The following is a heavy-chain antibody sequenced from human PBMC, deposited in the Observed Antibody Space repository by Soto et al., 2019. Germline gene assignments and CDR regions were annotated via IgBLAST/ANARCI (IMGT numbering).Heavy chain of an antibody. CDR3: AGYSTTNKHEF. V-gene: IGHV5-10-1*01. D-gene: IGHD4-17*01. CDR1: GYRFTGYW. CDR2: IDPSDSYT. J-gene: IGHJ4*02. Sequence: PGESLKISCTGSGYRFTGYWISWVRQVPGKGLEWMGKIDPSDSYTNYSPSFQGHVTISTDKSISSVYLKWNSLRATDSAMYYCAGYSTTNKHEFWGQGTLVTVSS.